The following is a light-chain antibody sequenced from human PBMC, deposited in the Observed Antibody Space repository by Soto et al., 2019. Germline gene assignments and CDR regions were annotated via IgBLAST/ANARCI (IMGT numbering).Light chain of an antibody. CDR2: EVS. V-gene: IGLV2-18*02. J-gene: IGLJ3*02. Sequence: QSVLTQPPSVSGSPGQSVTISCTGTNSDVGSYNRVSWYQQPPGTAPKLMIYEVSNRPSGVPDRFSGSKSGSTASLTISGLQAEDEADYHCSSYTNTNTWVFGGGTKLTVL. CDR3: SSYTNTNTWV. CDR1: NSDVGSYNR.